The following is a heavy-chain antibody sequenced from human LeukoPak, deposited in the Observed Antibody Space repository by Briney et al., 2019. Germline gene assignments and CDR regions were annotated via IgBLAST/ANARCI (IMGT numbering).Heavy chain of an antibody. CDR2: INHSGST. V-gene: IGHV4-34*01. Sequence: SETLSLTCAVYGGSFSGYYWSWIRQTPGKGLEWIGEINHSGSTNYNPSLKSRVTISVDTSKNQFSLKLSSVTAADTAVYYCARGHSSYANWFDPWGQGTLVTVSS. CDR1: GGSFSGYY. J-gene: IGHJ5*02. CDR3: ARGHSSYANWFDP. D-gene: IGHD6-19*01.